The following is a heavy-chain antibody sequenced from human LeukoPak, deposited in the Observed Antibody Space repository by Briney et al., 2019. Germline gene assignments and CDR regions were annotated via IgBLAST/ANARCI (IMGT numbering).Heavy chain of an antibody. J-gene: IGHJ4*02. Sequence: SETLSLTCAVYGGSFSGYYWSWIRQPPGKGLEWIGEINHSGSTNYNPSLKSRVTISVDTSKNQFSLKLSSVTAADTAVYYCARTVHDFWSGYRFDCWGQGTLVTVSS. CDR1: GGSFSGYY. V-gene: IGHV4-34*01. CDR2: INHSGST. D-gene: IGHD3-3*01. CDR3: ARTVHDFWSGYRFDC.